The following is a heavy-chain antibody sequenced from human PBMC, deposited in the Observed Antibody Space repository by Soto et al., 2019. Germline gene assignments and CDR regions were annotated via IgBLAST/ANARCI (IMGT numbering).Heavy chain of an antibody. CDR1: GGSISSSSYY. J-gene: IGHJ4*02. CDR2: IYYSGST. V-gene: IGHV4-39*01. Sequence: SETLSLTCTVSGGSISSSSYYWGWIRQPPGKGLEWIGGIYYSGSTYYNPSLKSRVTISVDTSKNQFSLKLSSVTAADTAVYYCARRRFYSNYVLDYWGQGTLVTVSS. CDR3: ARRRFYSNYVLDY. D-gene: IGHD4-4*01.